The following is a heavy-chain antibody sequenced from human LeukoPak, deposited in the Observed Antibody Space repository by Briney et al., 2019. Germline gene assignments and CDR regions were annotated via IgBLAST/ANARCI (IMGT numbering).Heavy chain of an antibody. CDR3: ASGFSSSPYFDY. V-gene: IGHV3-23*01. D-gene: IGHD6-6*01. Sequence: PGGSLRLSCAASGFTFSSYAMNWVRQAPGKGLEWVSTISGSGGSTYYADSVKGRFTISRDNAKNSLFLQMNSLRDEDTAVYYCASGFSSSPYFDYWGQGTLVTVSS. J-gene: IGHJ4*02. CDR1: GFTFSSYA. CDR2: ISGSGGST.